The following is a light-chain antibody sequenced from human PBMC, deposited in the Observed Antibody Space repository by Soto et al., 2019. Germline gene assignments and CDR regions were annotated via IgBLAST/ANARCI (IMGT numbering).Light chain of an antibody. CDR2: IND. J-gene: IGLJ2*01. Sequence: QSVLTQPPSASGTAGQRVTISCSGSSSNIGSYTVNWYQQLPGAAPKLLIYINDQRPSGVPDRFSGSKSGTSASLAISGLQSEDEADYYCAAWDDSLTGVVFGGGTKLTVL. CDR1: SSNIGSYT. CDR3: AAWDDSLTGVV. V-gene: IGLV1-44*01.